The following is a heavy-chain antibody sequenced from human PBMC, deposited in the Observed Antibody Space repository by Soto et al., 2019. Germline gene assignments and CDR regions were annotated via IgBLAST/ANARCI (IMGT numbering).Heavy chain of an antibody. D-gene: IGHD1-26*01. J-gene: IGHJ4*02. Sequence: ASVKVSCKTSGYTFISYAIHWVRQAPGQRLEWMGWINAGNGDTKYSQNFRGRVTITRDTAASTVYMEVRRLRSEDTAVYYCARAPEWELLRVPPPFDYWGQGTLVTVS. CDR2: INAGNGDT. CDR3: ARAPEWELLRVPPPFDY. CDR1: GYTFISYA. V-gene: IGHV1-3*01.